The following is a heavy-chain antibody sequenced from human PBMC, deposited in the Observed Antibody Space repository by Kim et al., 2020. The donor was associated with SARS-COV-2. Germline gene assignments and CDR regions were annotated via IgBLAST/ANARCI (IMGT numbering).Heavy chain of an antibody. CDR2: I. V-gene: IGHV3-48*03. CDR3: ARLYSRIVDY. J-gene: IGHJ4*02. D-gene: IGHD2-2*02. Sequence: IYYADSVKGRFTISRDNAKNSLYLQMNSLRAEDTAVYYCARLYSRIVDYWGQGTLVTVSS.